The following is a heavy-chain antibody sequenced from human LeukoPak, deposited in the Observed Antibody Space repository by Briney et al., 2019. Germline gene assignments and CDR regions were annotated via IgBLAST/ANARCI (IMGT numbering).Heavy chain of an antibody. CDR3: ARLNIERWLPYYYYYYYMDV. CDR2: MNPNSGNT. Sequence: GASVKVSCKASGGTFSSYAISWVRQATGQGLEWMGWMNPNSGNTGYAQKFQGRVTITRNTSISTAYMELSSLRSEDTAVYYCARLNIERWLPYYYYYYYMDVWGKGTTVTVSS. J-gene: IGHJ6*03. D-gene: IGHD4-23*01. CDR1: GGTFSSYA. V-gene: IGHV1-8*03.